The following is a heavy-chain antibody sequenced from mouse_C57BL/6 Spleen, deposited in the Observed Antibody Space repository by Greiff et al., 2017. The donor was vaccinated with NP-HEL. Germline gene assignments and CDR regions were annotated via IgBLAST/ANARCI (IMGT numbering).Heavy chain of an antibody. J-gene: IGHJ2*01. Sequence: VQLQQPGAELVKPGASVKLSCKASGYTFTSYWMHWVKQRPGQGLEWIGMIHPNSGSTNYNEKFKSKATLTVDKSSSTAYMQLSSLTSEDSAVYYCARDTTVVEGYYWGQGTTLTVSS. V-gene: IGHV1-64*01. D-gene: IGHD1-1*01. CDR3: ARDTTVVEGYY. CDR1: GYTFTSYW. CDR2: IHPNSGST.